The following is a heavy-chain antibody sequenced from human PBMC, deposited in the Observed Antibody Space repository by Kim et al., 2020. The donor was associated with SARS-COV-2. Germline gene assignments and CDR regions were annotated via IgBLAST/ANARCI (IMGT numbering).Heavy chain of an antibody. J-gene: IGHJ6*02. D-gene: IGHD3-22*01. V-gene: IGHV1-69*13. CDR3: ARGRYDSSAYYYGMDV. CDR1: GGTFSSYA. CDR2: IIPIFGTA. Sequence: SVKVSCQASGGTFSSYAISWVRQAPGQGLEWMGGIIPIFGTANYAQKFQGRVTITADESTSTAYMELSSLRSEDTAVYYCARGRYDSSAYYYGMDVWGQGTTVTVSS.